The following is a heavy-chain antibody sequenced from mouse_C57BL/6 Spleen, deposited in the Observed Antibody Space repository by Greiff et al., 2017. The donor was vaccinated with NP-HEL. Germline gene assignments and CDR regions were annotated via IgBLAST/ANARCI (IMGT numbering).Heavy chain of an antibody. V-gene: IGHV5-4*01. CDR3: ARDRRGTGAMDY. D-gene: IGHD3-3*01. CDR2: ISDGGSYT. J-gene: IGHJ4*01. CDR1: GFTFSSYA. Sequence: EVMLVESGGGLVKPGGSLKLSCAASGFTFSSYAMSWVRQTPEKRLEWVATISDGGSYTYYPDNVKGRFTISRDNAKNNLYLQMSHLKSEDTAMYYCARDRRGTGAMDYWGQGTSVTVSS.